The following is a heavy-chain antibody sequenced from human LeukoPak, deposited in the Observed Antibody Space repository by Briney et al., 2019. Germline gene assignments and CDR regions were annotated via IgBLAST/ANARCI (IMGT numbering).Heavy chain of an antibody. CDR1: GGTFSSYA. CDR3: ARPNDFWSGSPFDP. V-gene: IGHV1-69*13. Sequence: SVKVSCTASGGTFSSYATSWVRQAPGQGLEWMGGIIPIFGTANYAQKFQGRVTITADESTSTAYMELSSLRSEDTAVYYCARPNDFWSGSPFDPWGQGTLVTVSS. D-gene: IGHD3-3*01. J-gene: IGHJ5*02. CDR2: IIPIFGTA.